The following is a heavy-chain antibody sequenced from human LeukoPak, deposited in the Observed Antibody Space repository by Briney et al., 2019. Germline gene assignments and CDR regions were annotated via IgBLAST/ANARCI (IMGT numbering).Heavy chain of an antibody. CDR2: ISGSGDST. J-gene: IGHJ4*02. Sequence: PGGSLRLSCVASGFTFSSYGMHWVRQAPGKGLEWVSTISGSGDSTLYADSMKGRFTISRDNSKNTLYLQMNSLRVEDTAVYYCAKAQHISTWGYFDSWGQGVLVTVSS. CDR1: GFTFSSYG. CDR3: AKAQHISTWGYFDS. V-gene: IGHV3-23*01. D-gene: IGHD6-13*01.